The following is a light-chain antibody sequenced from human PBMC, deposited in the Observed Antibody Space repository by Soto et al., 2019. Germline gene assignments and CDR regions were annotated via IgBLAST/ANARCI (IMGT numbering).Light chain of an antibody. CDR3: GTCESSLRAGPYV. CDR1: GSNIGRNY. V-gene: IGLV1-51*01. J-gene: IGLJ1*01. Sequence: QSVLTQPPSGSAASGQKVTISCSWRGSNIGRNYVSWYQQLPGTAPKLLIYDNNKRPSGIPDRFSGSKSGTSATLDITGLQTGDEADYYCGTCESSLRAGPYVFGTGTKLTVL. CDR2: DNN.